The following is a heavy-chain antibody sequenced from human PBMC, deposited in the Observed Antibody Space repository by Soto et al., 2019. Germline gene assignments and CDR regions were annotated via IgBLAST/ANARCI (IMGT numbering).Heavy chain of an antibody. CDR1: GFIFSDHY. V-gene: IGHV3-72*01. D-gene: IGHD1-1*01. CDR2: TRNKANDYAT. J-gene: IGHJ4*02. Sequence: EVQLVESGGGLVQPGGSLRLSCVASGFIFSDHYMDWVRQAPGKGLEWVGRTRNKANDYATEYAASVEGRFTISRDDSKNSLYLQMNSPKTEGTAVYYCARGGTGTAIAYFDLWGQGTLVTVSS. CDR3: ARGGTGTAIAYFDL.